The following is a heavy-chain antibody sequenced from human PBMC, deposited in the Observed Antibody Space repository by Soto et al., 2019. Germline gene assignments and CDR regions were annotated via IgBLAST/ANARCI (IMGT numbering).Heavy chain of an antibody. J-gene: IGHJ4*02. V-gene: IGHV3-23*01. CDR1: GFTFSSYA. CDR3: ARGPDPLDYYDSSGPLDY. Sequence: GGSLRLSCAASGFTFSSYAMSWVRQAPGKGLEWVSAISGSGGSTYYADSVKGRFTISRDNSKNTLYLQMNSLRAEDTAVYYCARGPDPLDYYDSSGPLDYWGQGTLVTVYS. D-gene: IGHD3-22*01. CDR2: ISGSGGST.